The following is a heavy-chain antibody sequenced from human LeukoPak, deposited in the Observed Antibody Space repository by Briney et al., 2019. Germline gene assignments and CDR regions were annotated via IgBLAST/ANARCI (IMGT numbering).Heavy chain of an antibody. CDR1: GYTFTGYY. CDR2: IIPIFGTA. CDR3: AREHQLHYYGMDV. Sequence: SVKVSCKASGYTFTGYYMHWVRQAPGQGLEWMGGIIPIFGTANYAQKFQGRVTITADESTSTAYTELSSLRSEDTAVYYCAREHQLHYYGMDVWGQGTTVTVSS. D-gene: IGHD2-2*01. J-gene: IGHJ6*02. V-gene: IGHV1-69*13.